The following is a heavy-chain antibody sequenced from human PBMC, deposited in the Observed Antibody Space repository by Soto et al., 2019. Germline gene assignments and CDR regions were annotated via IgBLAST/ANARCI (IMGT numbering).Heavy chain of an antibody. Sequence: EVQLVESGGGLIQPGGSLRLSCAVSGFTVSNNYMSWVRQAPGKGLEGVSVIYSGGYTAYGDSVKGRFTISRDNSKKNQIPKKNTRRAEDRAVYFGGTPPGGGGYWGQGTLVTVSS. V-gene: IGHV3-53*01. D-gene: IGHD3-10*01. CDR2: IYSGGYT. CDR1: GFTVSNNY. J-gene: IGHJ4*02. CDR3: GTPPGGGGY.